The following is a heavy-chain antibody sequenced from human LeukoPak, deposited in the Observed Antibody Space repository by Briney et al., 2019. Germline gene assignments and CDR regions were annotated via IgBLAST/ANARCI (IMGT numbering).Heavy chain of an antibody. D-gene: IGHD3-22*01. CDR3: ASDSSGYYYWPSDYYYMDV. V-gene: IGHV4-59*01. CDR1: GGSISSYY. CDR2: IYYSGST. Sequence: SETLSLTCTVSGGSISSYYWSWIRQPPGKGLEWIGYIYYSGSTNYNPSLKSRVTISVDTSKSQFSLKLSSVTAADTAVYYCASDSSGYYYWPSDYYYMDVWGKGTTVTVSS. J-gene: IGHJ6*03.